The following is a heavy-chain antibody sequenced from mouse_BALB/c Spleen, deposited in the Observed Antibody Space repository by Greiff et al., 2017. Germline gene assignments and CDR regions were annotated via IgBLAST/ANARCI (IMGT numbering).Heavy chain of an antibody. CDR1: GDSITSGY. CDR3: ARSPYDYEIDAMDY. J-gene: IGHJ4*01. D-gene: IGHD2-4*01. V-gene: IGHV3-8*02. CDR2: ISYSGST. Sequence: EVKVEESGPSLVKPSQTLSLTCSVTGDSITSGYWNWIRKFPGNKLEYMGYISYSGSTYYNPSLKSRISITRDTSKNQYYLQLNSVTTEDTATYYCARSPYDYEIDAMDYWGQGTSVTVSS.